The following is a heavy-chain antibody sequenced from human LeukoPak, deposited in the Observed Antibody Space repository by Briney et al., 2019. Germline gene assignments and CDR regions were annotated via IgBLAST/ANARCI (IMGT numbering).Heavy chain of an antibody. Sequence: SETLSLTCAVDGGSFSGYYWSWIRQPPGKGLEWIGEINHSGSTNYNPSLKSRVTISVDTSKNQFSLKLSSVTAADTAVYYCARAYCGGDCYSGGGYFDYWGQGTLVTVSS. D-gene: IGHD2-21*02. CDR1: GGSFSGYY. J-gene: IGHJ4*02. V-gene: IGHV4-34*01. CDR2: INHSGST. CDR3: ARAYCGGDCYSGGGYFDY.